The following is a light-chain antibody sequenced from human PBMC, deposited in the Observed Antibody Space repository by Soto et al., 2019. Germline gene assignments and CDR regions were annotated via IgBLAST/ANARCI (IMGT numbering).Light chain of an antibody. J-gene: IGLJ1*01. CDR2: EVN. CDR3: TSYAGGNNV. Sequence: QSALTQPPSASGSPGQSATISCTGTSSDVGGYNYVSWYQQHPGKVPKLMVYEVNKRPSGVPDRFSGSKSGNTASLTVSGLQSEHEADYYCTSYAGGNNVFGTGTKLTVL. V-gene: IGLV2-8*01. CDR1: SSDVGGYNY.